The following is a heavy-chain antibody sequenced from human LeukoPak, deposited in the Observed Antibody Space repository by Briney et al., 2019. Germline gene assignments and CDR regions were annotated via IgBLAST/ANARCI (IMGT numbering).Heavy chain of an antibody. D-gene: IGHD1-14*01. CDR1: GGSISSYY. CDR3: ARDLIVNGRAEYGTYYYYYYMDV. CDR2: IYTSGST. Sequence: SETLSPTCTVSGGSISSYYWSWIRQPAGKGLEWIGRIYTSGSTNYNPSLKSRVTMSVDTSKNQFSLKLSSVTAADTAVYYCARDLIVNGRAEYGTYYYYYYMDVWGKGTTVTVSS. J-gene: IGHJ6*03. V-gene: IGHV4-4*07.